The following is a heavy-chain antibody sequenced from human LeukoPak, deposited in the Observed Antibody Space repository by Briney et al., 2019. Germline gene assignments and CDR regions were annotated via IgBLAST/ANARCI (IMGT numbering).Heavy chain of an antibody. J-gene: IGHJ6*02. Sequence: PSETLSLTCTVSGGSISGNYWTWTRQPPGKGLEWIGQIHYRGKADYNPSLRSRIIISVDTSKSQMFLRLSSVTAADTAVYYCARFGIDYDMDVWGQGTKVTVSS. V-gene: IGHV4-59*01. CDR3: ARFGIDYDMDV. D-gene: IGHD3-16*01. CDR2: IHYRGKA. CDR1: GGSISGNY.